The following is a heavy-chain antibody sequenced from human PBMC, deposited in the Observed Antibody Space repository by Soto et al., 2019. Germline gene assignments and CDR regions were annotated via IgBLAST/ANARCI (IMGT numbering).Heavy chain of an antibody. V-gene: IGHV3-23*01. CDR1: RFTFSSYA. CDR2: ISGRGGNT. Sequence: LRLSCTASRFTFSSYAMSWVRQAPGKGLEWVPAISGRGGNTYYADSVKGRFTISRDNSKNTLYLQMNSLRAEDTAVYYCAKGDGEIRFDPWGQGTLVTVSS. D-gene: IGHD7-27*01. J-gene: IGHJ5*02. CDR3: AKGDGEIRFDP.